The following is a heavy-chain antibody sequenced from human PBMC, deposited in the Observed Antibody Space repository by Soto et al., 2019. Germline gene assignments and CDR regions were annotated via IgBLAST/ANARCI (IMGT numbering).Heavy chain of an antibody. D-gene: IGHD2-8*02. Sequence: EVQLVESGGGSVQPGGSLGLSCAASGFTFSASDMHWVRQTTGGGLEWVAAIGTLHDTYYPDSVKVRFTISGDNARNSLNLKMNSRRAGDTGVYYWARQASYWHGGGGWLDPWGQGTLVTVSS. CDR1: GFTFSASD. V-gene: IGHV3-13*01. CDR2: IGTLHDT. J-gene: IGHJ5*02. CDR3: ARQASYWHGGGGWLDP.